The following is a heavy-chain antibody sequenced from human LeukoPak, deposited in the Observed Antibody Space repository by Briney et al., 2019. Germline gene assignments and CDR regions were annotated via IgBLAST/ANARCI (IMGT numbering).Heavy chain of an antibody. CDR3: ARFLDFGSGSYYNGLNWFDP. D-gene: IGHD3-10*01. CDR2: INHSGST. V-gene: IGHV4-34*01. J-gene: IGHJ5*02. Sequence: PSETLSLTCAVYGGSFSGYYWSWIRQPPGKGLEWIGEINHSGSTTYNPSLKSRVTISVDTSKNQFSLKLTSVTAADTAVYYCARFLDFGSGSYYNGLNWFDPWGQGTLVTVSS. CDR1: GGSFSGYY.